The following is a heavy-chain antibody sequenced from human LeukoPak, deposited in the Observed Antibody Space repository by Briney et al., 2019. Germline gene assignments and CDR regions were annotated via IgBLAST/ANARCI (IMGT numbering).Heavy chain of an antibody. CDR2: IYHSGST. V-gene: IGHV4-30-2*01. J-gene: IGHJ4*02. Sequence: PSQTLSLTCAVSGGSISSGGYSWSWIRQPPGKGLEWIGYIYHSGSTYYNPSLKSRVTISVDRSKNQFSLKLSSVTAADTAVYYCARGLYGDYAYYFDYWGQGTLVTVSS. CDR1: GGSISSGGYS. CDR3: ARGLYGDYAYYFDY. D-gene: IGHD4-17*01.